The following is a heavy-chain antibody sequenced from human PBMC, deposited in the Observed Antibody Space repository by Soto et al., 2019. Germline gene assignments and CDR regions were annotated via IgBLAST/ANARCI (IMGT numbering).Heavy chain of an antibody. Sequence: EVQLVESGGGLVQPGGSLSLSCAGSGFTFSTYSMNWVRQAPGKGLEWVAYIGGSGSSIFYADSVKGRFTISRDNAKNSLYLHMNSLRDEDTAVYYCAGAIDYWGRGTPVTVSS. CDR3: AGAIDY. J-gene: IGHJ4*02. CDR1: GFTFSTYS. CDR2: IGGSGSSI. V-gene: IGHV3-48*02.